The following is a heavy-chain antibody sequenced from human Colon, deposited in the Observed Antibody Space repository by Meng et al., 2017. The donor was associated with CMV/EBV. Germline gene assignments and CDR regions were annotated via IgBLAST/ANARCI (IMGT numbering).Heavy chain of an antibody. CDR2: INSDGSST. D-gene: IGHD2-15*01. Sequence: GESLKISCAASGFTVSSNCMSWVRQAPGKGLVWVSRINSDGSSTSYAESVKGRFTISRDNAENTLHLQMNSLRAEDTAVYYCARDRVAGFYYGMDVWGQGTTVTVSS. CDR1: GFTVSSNC. V-gene: IGHV3-74*01. J-gene: IGHJ6*02. CDR3: ARDRVAGFYYGMDV.